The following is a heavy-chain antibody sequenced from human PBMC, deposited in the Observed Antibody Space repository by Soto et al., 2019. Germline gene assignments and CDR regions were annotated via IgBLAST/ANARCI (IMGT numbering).Heavy chain of an antibody. V-gene: IGHV3-9*01. CDR2: ISWNSGSI. CDR1: GFTFDDYA. J-gene: IGHJ3*02. D-gene: IGHD1-26*01. CDR3: AKEALESYPGNGAFDI. Sequence: EVQLVESGGGLVQPGRSLRLSCAASGFTFDDYAMHWVRQAPGKGLEWVSGISWNSGSIGYADSVKGRFTISRDNAKNSLYLQMNSLRAEDTALYYCAKEALESYPGNGAFDIWGQGTMVTVSS.